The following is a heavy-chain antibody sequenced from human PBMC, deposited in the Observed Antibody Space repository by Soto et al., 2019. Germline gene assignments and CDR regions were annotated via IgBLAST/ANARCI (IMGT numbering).Heavy chain of an antibody. CDR3: ARGGYCSGGSCYSATYYYYGMDV. V-gene: IGHV1-69*01. CDR1: GGTFSSYA. CDR2: IIPIFGTA. Sequence: QVQLVQSGAEVKKPGSSVKVSCKASGGTFSSYAISWVRQAPGQGLAWMGGIIPIFGTANYAQKFQGRVTITADESTSTAYMELSSLRSEDTAVYYCARGGYCSGGSCYSATYYYYGMDVWGQGTTVTVSS. J-gene: IGHJ6*02. D-gene: IGHD2-15*01.